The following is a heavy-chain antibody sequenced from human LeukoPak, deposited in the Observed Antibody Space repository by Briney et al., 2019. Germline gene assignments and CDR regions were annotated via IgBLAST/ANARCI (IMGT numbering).Heavy chain of an antibody. V-gene: IGHV1-24*01. CDR2: FDPEDGET. J-gene: IGHJ6*02. CDR3: ATDYQVVVAATDYYYYGMDV. D-gene: IGHD2-15*01. Sequence: ASVKVSCKVSGYTLTELSMHWVRQAPGKGLEWVGGFDPEDGETIYAQKFQGRVTMTEDTSTDTAYMELSSLRSEDTAVYYCATDYQVVVAATDYYYYGMDVWGQGTTVTVSS. CDR1: GYTLTELS.